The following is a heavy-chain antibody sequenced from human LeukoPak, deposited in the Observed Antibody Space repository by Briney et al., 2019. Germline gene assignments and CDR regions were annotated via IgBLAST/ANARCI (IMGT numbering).Heavy chain of an antibody. Sequence: GGTLRLSCAASGFTFSSYGMNWVRQAPGKGLEWVSAISGGDGSTYYADSVKGRFTISRDNSKNTLYLQMNSLRAEDTAVYYCAKSSIVRYFDYWGQGTLVTVSS. CDR3: AKSSIVRYFDY. CDR2: ISGGDGST. V-gene: IGHV3-23*01. CDR1: GFTFSSYG. J-gene: IGHJ4*02. D-gene: IGHD2-21*01.